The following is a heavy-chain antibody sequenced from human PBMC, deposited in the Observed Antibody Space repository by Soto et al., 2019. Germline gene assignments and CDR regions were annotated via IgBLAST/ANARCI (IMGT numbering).Heavy chain of an antibody. CDR2: INHSGST. CDR3: AIEGPTTVVTPDIDY. CDR1: GGSFSGYY. V-gene: IGHV4-34*01. D-gene: IGHD4-17*01. J-gene: IGHJ4*02. Sequence: PSETLSLTCAVYGGSFSGYYWNWIRQPPGKGLEWIGEINHSGSTNYNPSLKSRVTISVDTSKNQFSLKLSSVTAADTAVYYCAIEGPTTVVTPDIDYWGQGTLVSVSS.